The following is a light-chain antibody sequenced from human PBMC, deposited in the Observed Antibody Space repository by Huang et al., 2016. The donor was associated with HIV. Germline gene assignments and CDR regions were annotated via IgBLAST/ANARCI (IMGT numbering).Light chain of an antibody. CDR2: GAS. CDR3: QQYGSSPRVYT. Sequence: IVLTQSPGTLSLSPGERATLPCRASQSVSSSYLAWYQQKPGQAPRLLIYGASSRATGIPDRFSGSGSGTDFTLTISRLEPEDFAVYYCQQYGSSPRVYTFGQGTKLEIK. CDR1: QSVSSSY. J-gene: IGKJ2*01. V-gene: IGKV3-20*01.